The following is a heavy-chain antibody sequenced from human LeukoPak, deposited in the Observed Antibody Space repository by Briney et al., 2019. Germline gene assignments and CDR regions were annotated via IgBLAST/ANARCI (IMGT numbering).Heavy chain of an antibody. CDR1: GGSISSGDYY. CDR2: IYYSGST. Sequence: SETLSLTCTVAGGSISSGDYYWSWIRQPPGKGLEWIGYIYYSGSTYYNPSLKSRVTMSVDTSKNQFSLKLSSVTAADTAVYYCARAPYYYDSSGYYPYYYYGMDVWGQGTTVTVSS. CDR3: ARAPYYYDSSGYYPYYYYGMDV. D-gene: IGHD3-22*01. J-gene: IGHJ6*02. V-gene: IGHV4-30-4*01.